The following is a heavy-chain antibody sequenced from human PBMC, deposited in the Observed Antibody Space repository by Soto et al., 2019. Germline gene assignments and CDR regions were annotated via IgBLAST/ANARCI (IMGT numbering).Heavy chain of an antibody. Sequence: QVQLVESGGGVAQPGTSLRLSCAASGFDFSNYGFHWVRQAPGKGLEWVSLIWYDGTNKYYADSVKGRFTISRDNSKNTLYLQMNSLRAEDTAVYYCATTIAAWGQGTLVTVSS. CDR2: IWYDGTNK. CDR1: GFDFSNYG. J-gene: IGHJ5*02. D-gene: IGHD6-13*01. V-gene: IGHV3-33*01. CDR3: ATTIAA.